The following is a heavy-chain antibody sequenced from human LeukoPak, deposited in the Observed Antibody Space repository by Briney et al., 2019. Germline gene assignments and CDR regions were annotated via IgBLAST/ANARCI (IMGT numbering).Heavy chain of an antibody. D-gene: IGHD1-26*01. Sequence: GGSLRLSCAASGFTFSSYSMNWVRQAPGKGLEWVSYISSSSSTIYYAESVKGRFTISRDNAKNSLYLQMNSLRAEDTAVYYCARGRIVGATDFDYWGQGTLVTVSS. V-gene: IGHV3-48*01. CDR1: GFTFSSYS. CDR2: ISSSSSTI. J-gene: IGHJ4*02. CDR3: ARGRIVGATDFDY.